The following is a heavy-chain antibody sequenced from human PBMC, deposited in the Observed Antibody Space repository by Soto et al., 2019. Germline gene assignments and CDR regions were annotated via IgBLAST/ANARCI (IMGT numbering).Heavy chain of an antibody. CDR1: GYTFTSYG. CDR3: ARESGQWLVSAFDI. CDR2: ISAYNGNT. Sequence: QVQLVQSGAEVKKPGASVKVSCKASGYTFTSYGISWVRQAPGQGREWMGWISAYNGNTNYAQKLQGRVTMTTDTSTGTAYMERRSLRSDDTAVYYCARESGQWLVSAFDIWGQGTMVTASS. V-gene: IGHV1-18*01. J-gene: IGHJ3*02. D-gene: IGHD6-19*01.